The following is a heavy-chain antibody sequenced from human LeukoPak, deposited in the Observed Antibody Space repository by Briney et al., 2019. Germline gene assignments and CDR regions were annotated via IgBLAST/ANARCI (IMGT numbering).Heavy chain of an antibody. CDR1: GGSFSGYY. V-gene: IGHV4-34*01. D-gene: IGHD7-27*01. CDR2: ISHSGST. Sequence: PSETLSLTCAVYGGSFSGYYWSWIRQPPGKGLEWIGEISHSGSTNYNPSLKSRVTISVDTSKNQFSLKLSSVTAADTAVYYCARLRGDLLDYWGQGTLVTVSS. CDR3: ARLRGDLLDY. J-gene: IGHJ4*02.